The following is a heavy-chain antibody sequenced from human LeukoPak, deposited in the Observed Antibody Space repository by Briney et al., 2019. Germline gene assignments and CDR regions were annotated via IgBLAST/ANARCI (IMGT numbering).Heavy chain of an antibody. CDR2: ISWNSGTI. Sequence: GGSLRLSCAGSGFIFNNYAMHWVRQPPGRGLEWVSGISWNSGTIDYADSVRGRFTISRDNAKNSLYLQMDSLRVEDTAFYYCAKDNRRHYTSGPNPDSLHWGQGALVTVSS. D-gene: IGHD6-19*01. V-gene: IGHV3-9*01. CDR3: AKDNRRHYTSGPNPDSLH. CDR1: GFIFNNYA. J-gene: IGHJ4*02.